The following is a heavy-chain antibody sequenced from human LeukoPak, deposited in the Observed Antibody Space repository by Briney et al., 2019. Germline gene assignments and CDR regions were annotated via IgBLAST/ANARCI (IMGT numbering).Heavy chain of an antibody. V-gene: IGHV3-33*01. CDR3: ARDNWNYGSNMDV. CDR2: IWYDGSNK. D-gene: IGHD1-7*01. CDR1: GFTFSSYG. Sequence: GGSLRLSCAASGFTFSSYGMHWVRQAPGKGLEWVAVIWYDGSNKYYADSVKGRFTISRDNSKNTLYLQMNSLRAEDTAVYYCARDNWNYGSNMDVWGQGTTVTVSS. J-gene: IGHJ6*02.